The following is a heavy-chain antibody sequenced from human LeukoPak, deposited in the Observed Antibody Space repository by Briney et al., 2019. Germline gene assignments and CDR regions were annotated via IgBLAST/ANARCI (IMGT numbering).Heavy chain of an antibody. Sequence: ASVKVSCKVSGYTLTELSMHWVRQAPGKGLEWMGGFDPEDGETIYAQKFQGRVTMTEDTSTDTAYMELSSLRSEDTAVYYCAXXXXXXXXTDARYYYYYYMDVWGKGTTVTVSS. CDR1: GYTLTELS. D-gene: IGHD3-16*01. CDR3: AXXXXXXXXTDARYYYYYYMDV. J-gene: IGHJ6*03. CDR2: FDPEDGET. V-gene: IGHV1-24*01.